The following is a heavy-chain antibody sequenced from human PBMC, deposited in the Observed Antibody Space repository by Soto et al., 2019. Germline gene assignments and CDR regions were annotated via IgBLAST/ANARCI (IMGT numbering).Heavy chain of an antibody. Sequence: GGSLRLSCAASGFTFDDYAMHWVRQAPGKGLEWVSGISWNSGSIGYADSVKGRFTISRDNAKNSLYLQMNSLRAEDTALYYCAKDQGPAGGYSYGYYYYYGMDVWGQGTTVTVSS. CDR1: GFTFDDYA. V-gene: IGHV3-9*01. J-gene: IGHJ6*02. CDR2: ISWNSGSI. D-gene: IGHD5-18*01. CDR3: AKDQGPAGGYSYGYYYYYGMDV.